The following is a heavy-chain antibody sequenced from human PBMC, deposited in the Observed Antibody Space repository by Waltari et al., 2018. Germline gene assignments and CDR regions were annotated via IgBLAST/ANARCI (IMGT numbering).Heavy chain of an antibody. CDR1: GFTFTNHA. CDR3: AREDCSSISCSGFDY. J-gene: IGHJ4*02. D-gene: IGHD2-2*01. CDR2: IAASAVTT. Sequence: DVQLWESGGGLVQPGGSLRLSCAASGFTFTNHALSWVRQAPGERVEWVSGIAASAVTTSYADSVKGRVTSSRDNSKYTLYLQMNSLRADDTAVYYCAREDCSSISCSGFDYWGQGTLVTVSS. V-gene: IGHV3-23*01.